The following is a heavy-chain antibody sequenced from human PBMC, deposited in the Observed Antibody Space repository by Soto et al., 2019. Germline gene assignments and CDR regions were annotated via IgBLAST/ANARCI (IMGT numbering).Heavy chain of an antibody. J-gene: IGHJ4*02. CDR3: ARGGYGWGSDPLDY. CDR2: MNPNSGNT. D-gene: IGHD3-10*01. Sequence: QVQLVQSGAEVKKPGASVKVSCKASGYTFTSYDINWVRQATGQGLEWMGWMNPNSGNTGYAQKFKGRVTMTRNTSISKAYMELSGLRSEDTAVEYWARGGYGWGSDPLDYWGQGTLVTVSS. CDR1: GYTFTSYD. V-gene: IGHV1-8*01.